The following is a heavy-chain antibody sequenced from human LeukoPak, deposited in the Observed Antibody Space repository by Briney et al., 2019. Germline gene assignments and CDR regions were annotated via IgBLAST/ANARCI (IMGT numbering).Heavy chain of an antibody. Sequence: GGSLRLSCAVSGFTMKNFGMHWVSQGPGKGLEWVAVIWYDGSQRHYMDSVKGRFAISRENSMNTLSLEMTGLRVEDTAVYYCVRGADMNFNFENSFYLDSWCQGGLVIVSS. CDR1: GFTMKNFG. D-gene: IGHD3-9*01. CDR3: VRGADMNFNFENSFYLDS. CDR2: IWYDGSQR. J-gene: IGHJ4*02. V-gene: IGHV3-33*01.